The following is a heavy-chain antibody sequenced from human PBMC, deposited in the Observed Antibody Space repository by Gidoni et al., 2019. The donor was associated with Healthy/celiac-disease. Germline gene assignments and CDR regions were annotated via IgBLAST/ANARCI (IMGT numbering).Heavy chain of an antibody. CDR1: GVTFSSYA. CDR3: AIPPYNWNDGGGAFDI. J-gene: IGHJ3*02. V-gene: IGHV1-69*01. D-gene: IGHD1-1*01. Sequence: QLQLVQSGAAVTKPGSSVKVSCKASGVTFSSYAIIWVRQSPGQGLEWMGGIIPIFGTANYAQKFQGRVTITADESTSTAYMELSSLRSEDTAVYDCAIPPYNWNDGGGAFDIWGQGTMVTVSS. CDR2: IIPIFGTA.